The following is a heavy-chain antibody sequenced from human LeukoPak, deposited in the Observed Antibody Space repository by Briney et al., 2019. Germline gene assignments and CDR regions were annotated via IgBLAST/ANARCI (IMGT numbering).Heavy chain of an antibody. D-gene: IGHD3-10*01. CDR1: GFTFSSYW. V-gene: IGHV3-74*01. J-gene: IGHJ3*02. CDR2: INSDGSST. CDR3: ARANYYGSGRAAFGI. Sequence: PGGVLRLSCAASGFTFSSYWMHWVRQAPGKGLVWVSRINSDGSSTSYADSVKGRFTISRDNAKNTLYLQMNSLRAEDTAVYYCARANYYGSGRAAFGIWGQGTMVTVSS.